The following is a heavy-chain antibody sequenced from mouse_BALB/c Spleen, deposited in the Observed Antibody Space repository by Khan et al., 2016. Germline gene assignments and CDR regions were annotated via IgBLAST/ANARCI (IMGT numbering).Heavy chain of an antibody. J-gene: IGHJ3*01. CDR3: TRHYYGGSFWFAY. CDR2: INSAGNDT. V-gene: IGHV5-2*01. Sequence: VQLKESGGGLVQPGESLKLSCESNEYEFPSHDMSWVRKTPEKRLELVAAINSAGNDTYYPDTMERRFIISRDNTKKTLYLQINGLRSENTALYYCTRHYYGGSFWFAYWGQGTLVTVSA. CDR1: EYEFPSHD. D-gene: IGHD1-1*01.